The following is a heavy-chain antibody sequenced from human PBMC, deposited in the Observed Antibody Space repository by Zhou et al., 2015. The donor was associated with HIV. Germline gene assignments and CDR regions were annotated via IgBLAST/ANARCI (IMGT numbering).Heavy chain of an antibody. CDR2: IIPIFGTA. Sequence: QVQLVQSGAEVKKPGSSVKVSCKASGGTFSSYAISWVRQAPGQGLEWMGGIIPIFGTANYAQKFQGRVTITADESTSTAYMELSSLRSEDTAVYYCARDRVGATTHYYYGMDVWGQGTTVTVSS. J-gene: IGHJ6*02. V-gene: IGHV1-69*12. D-gene: IGHD1-26*01. CDR3: ARDRVGATTHYYYGMDV. CDR1: GGTFSSYA.